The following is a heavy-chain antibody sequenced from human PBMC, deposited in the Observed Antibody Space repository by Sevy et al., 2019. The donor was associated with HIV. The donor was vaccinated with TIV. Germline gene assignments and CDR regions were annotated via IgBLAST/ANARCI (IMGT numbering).Heavy chain of an antibody. CDR2: MSGSGSSA. J-gene: IGHJ4*02. CDR3: AKDAPRSRSGSSVWYSDY. V-gene: IGHV3-23*01. Sequence: GGSLRLSCVATGFTFSIYDMIWVRQAPGKGLEWVSGMSGSGSSAHYADSVKGRFTISRDNSKNTLYLHMHSLRVEDTAVYYCAKDAPRSRSGSSVWYSDYWGQGTLVTVSS. CDR1: GFTFSIYD. D-gene: IGHD1-26*01.